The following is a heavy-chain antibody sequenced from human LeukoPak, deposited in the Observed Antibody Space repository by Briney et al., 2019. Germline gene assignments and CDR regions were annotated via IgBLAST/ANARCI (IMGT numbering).Heavy chain of an antibody. J-gene: IGHJ4*02. CDR3: ARKYGSGSYYNGLYFDY. Sequence: GGSLRLSCAASGFTFSDYTMNWVRQAPGKGLEWVSAITSSRTTYYADSVKGRFTISRDNSKNTLYLQMNSLRAEDTAVYYCARKYGSGSYYNGLYFDYWGQGTLVTVSS. V-gene: IGHV3-23*05. CDR2: ITSSRTT. CDR1: GFTFSDYT. D-gene: IGHD3-10*01.